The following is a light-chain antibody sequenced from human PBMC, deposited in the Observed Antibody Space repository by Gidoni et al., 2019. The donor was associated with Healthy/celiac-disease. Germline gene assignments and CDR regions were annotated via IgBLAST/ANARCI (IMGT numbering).Light chain of an antibody. V-gene: IGKV1-5*03. CDR3: QQFSNYPLT. Sequence: DIQMTPSPSTLSASVGDSVTITCRASQSISIWLAWYQQKPGKAPKLLISKASTLESGVPSRFSGSGSGTEFTLTVSSLQPDDFATYYCQQFSNYPLTFXGXTHXEIK. CDR2: KAS. J-gene: IGKJ4*01. CDR1: QSISIW.